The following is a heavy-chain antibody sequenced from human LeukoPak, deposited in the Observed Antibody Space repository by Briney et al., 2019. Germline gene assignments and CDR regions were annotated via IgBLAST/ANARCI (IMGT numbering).Heavy chain of an antibody. V-gene: IGHV4-38-2*02. Sequence: SETLSLTCTVSGFSISSGYFWGWIRQPPGKGLEWIASIFHSGRTYYNPSLKSRVTISVDTSKNQFSLTLSSVTAADTAVYYCARAYSSSWYFNWFDPWGQGTLVTVSS. CDR3: ARAYSSSWYFNWFDP. CDR1: GFSISSGYF. J-gene: IGHJ5*02. CDR2: IFHSGRT. D-gene: IGHD6-13*01.